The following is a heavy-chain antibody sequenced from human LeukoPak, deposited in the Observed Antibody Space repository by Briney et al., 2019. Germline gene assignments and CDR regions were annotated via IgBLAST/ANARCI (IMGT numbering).Heavy chain of an antibody. CDR1: GGSIGTYY. CDR3: ARGYSYGTGYYYYYMDV. CDR2: IYTSGST. Sequence: PSETLSLTCTVSGGSIGTYYWSWIRKPPGKGLEWIGRIYTSGSTNYNPSLKSRVTISVDTSKNQFSLKLSSVTAADTAVYYCARGYSYGTGYYYYYMDVWGKGTTVTVSS. J-gene: IGHJ6*03. V-gene: IGHV4-4*08. D-gene: IGHD5-18*01.